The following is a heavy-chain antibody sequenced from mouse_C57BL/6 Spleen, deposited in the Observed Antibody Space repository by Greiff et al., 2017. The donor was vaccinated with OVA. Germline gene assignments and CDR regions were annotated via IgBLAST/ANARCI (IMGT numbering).Heavy chain of an antibody. CDR3: ARQNYYGSSYYYAMDY. D-gene: IGHD1-1*01. Sequence: DVMLVESGGDLVKPGGSLKLSCAASGFTFSSYGMSWVRQTPDKRLEWVATISSGGSYTYYPDSVKGRFTISRDNAKNTLYLQMSSLKSEDTAMYYCARQNYYGSSYYYAMDYWGQGTSVTVSS. CDR2: ISSGGSYT. V-gene: IGHV5-6*02. J-gene: IGHJ4*01. CDR1: GFTFSSYG.